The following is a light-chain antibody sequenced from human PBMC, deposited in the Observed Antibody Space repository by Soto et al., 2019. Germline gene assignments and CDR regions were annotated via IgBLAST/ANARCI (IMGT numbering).Light chain of an antibody. J-gene: IGKJ2*01. CDR1: QGISGW. CDR3: QQYETYFRT. CDR2: KAS. V-gene: IGKV1-5*03. Sequence: DIQMTQSPSTLSASVGDRVTITYRASQGISGWLAWYQQKPGKAPRLLIYKASSLESGVPSRFSGSGFGTELTLTISSLQPDDSGTYYCQQYETYFRTFGQGTKLEIK.